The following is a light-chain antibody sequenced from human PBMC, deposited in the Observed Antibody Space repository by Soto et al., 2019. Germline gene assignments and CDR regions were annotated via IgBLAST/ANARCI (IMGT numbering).Light chain of an antibody. Sequence: QSVLTQSPSVSAAPGQKVTISCSGSSYNLGNNYVSWYQQLPGTAPKLLIYDNNKRPSGIPDRFSGSKSGTSGTLDITGLQTGDEADYYCATWDGSLPGEVFGGGTKLTVL. J-gene: IGLJ2*01. V-gene: IGLV1-51*01. CDR2: DNN. CDR1: SYNLGNNY. CDR3: ATWDGSLPGEV.